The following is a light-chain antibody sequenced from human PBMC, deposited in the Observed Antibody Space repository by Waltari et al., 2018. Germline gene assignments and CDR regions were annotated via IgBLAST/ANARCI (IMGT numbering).Light chain of an antibody. CDR3: QQYGSSLSIT. Sequence: IVLTQSPGTLSLSPGERATLSCRASQSVSSSYLAWYQQKFGQAPRLLIYDASSRATGIPDRFSGSGSGTDFTLTISRLEPEDFVVYYCQQYGSSLSITFGQGTRLEIK. V-gene: IGKV3-20*01. CDR1: QSVSSSY. CDR2: DAS. J-gene: IGKJ5*01.